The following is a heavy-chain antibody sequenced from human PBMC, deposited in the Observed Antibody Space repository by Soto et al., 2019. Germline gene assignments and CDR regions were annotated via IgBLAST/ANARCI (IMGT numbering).Heavy chain of an antibody. V-gene: IGHV1-18*01. D-gene: IGHD3-22*01. Sequence: QVQLVQSGAEVKKPGASVKVSCKASGYTFSSYGISWVRQAPGQGLVWMGWISAYNGNTNYAQKLQGRVNMTTDTSPRTAYMELSSLRSDDTAVYSCATYSSYYDEHYWGQGTLVTVTS. CDR3: ATYSSYYDEHY. CDR2: ISAYNGNT. J-gene: IGHJ4*02. CDR1: GYTFSSYG.